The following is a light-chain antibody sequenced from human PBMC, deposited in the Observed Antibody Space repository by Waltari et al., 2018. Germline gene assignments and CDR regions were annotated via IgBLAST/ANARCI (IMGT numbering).Light chain of an antibody. CDR3: SSYAGNHVV. Sequence: QSALTQPPSASGSPGQSVTISCTGTSSDVGGYTYVSWYQHHPGKAPKLMIYEVSKRPSGVPDRVSGSKSGNTASLTVSGLQTEDEADYYCSSYAGNHVVFGGGTKLTVL. CDR2: EVS. CDR1: SSDVGGYTY. V-gene: IGLV2-8*01. J-gene: IGLJ2*01.